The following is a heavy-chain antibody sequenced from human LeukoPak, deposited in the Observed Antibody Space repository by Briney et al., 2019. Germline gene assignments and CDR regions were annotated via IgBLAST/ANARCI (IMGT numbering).Heavy chain of an antibody. Sequence: AGGSLRLSCTASGFNLGDYAMSWVRQAPGKGLGWVGFIRSKSYSGTTEYAASVKGRFTVSRDDSKSVAYLQMNSLTTEDTGVYYCTRVIRLSGGRYYFDYWGQGTLVTVSS. D-gene: IGHD2-21*01. CDR1: GFNLGDYA. CDR3: TRVIRLSGGRYYFDY. V-gene: IGHV3-49*04. J-gene: IGHJ4*02. CDR2: IRSKSYSGTT.